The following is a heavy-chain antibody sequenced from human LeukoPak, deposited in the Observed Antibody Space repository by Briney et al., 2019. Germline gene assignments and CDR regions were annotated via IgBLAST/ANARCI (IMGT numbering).Heavy chain of an antibody. CDR3: ARSYGSGTYPFDY. CDR1: GFTFSDHY. Sequence: PGGSLRLSCAASGFTFSDHYMGWVRQAPGKGLEWVGRTRKKVNSYTTEYAASVKGRFTISRDDSKNSLYLQMNSLKTEVTAVYYCARSYGSGTYPFDYWGQGTLVTVSS. J-gene: IGHJ4*02. V-gene: IGHV3-72*01. CDR2: TRKKVNSYTT. D-gene: IGHD3-10*01.